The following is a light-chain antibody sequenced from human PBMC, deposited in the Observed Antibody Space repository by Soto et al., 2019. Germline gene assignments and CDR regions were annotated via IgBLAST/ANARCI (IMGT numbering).Light chain of an antibody. CDR3: QQYNSYWT. CDR1: QTISSW. Sequence: DLQMTQSPSTLSASVGERVTITCRASQTISSWLAWYKQKPGKAPKLLIYKASSLESGVPSRFSGSGSGTEFTLTISSLQPEEFATYDCQQYNSYWTFGQGTKVDI. J-gene: IGKJ1*01. CDR2: KAS. V-gene: IGKV1-5*03.